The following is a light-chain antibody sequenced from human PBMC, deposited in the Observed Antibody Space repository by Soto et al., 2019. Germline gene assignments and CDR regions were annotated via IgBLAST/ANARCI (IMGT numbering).Light chain of an antibody. Sequence: IQLTQSPSSLSASVGDRVTVTCRASQGIGTYLVWYQQKPGKAPKLLIYAASSLQSGVPSRFSGSGSGTDFTLTISSLQPEDFATYYCQQSYSTPRTFGQGTKVDIK. V-gene: IGKV1-39*01. CDR3: QQSYSTPRT. CDR2: AAS. J-gene: IGKJ1*01. CDR1: QGIGTY.